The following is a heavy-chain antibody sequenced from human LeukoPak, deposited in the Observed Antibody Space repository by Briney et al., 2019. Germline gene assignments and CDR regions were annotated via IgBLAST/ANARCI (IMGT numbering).Heavy chain of an antibody. CDR1: GGSISSSSYY. Sequence: SETLSLTCTVSGGSISSSSYYWGWIRQPPGKGLEWIGSIYYSGSTYYNPSLKSRVTISVDTSKNQFSLKLSSVTAADTAVYYCARDRGETTPIVAVMTAVKHWGPGTPVTVSS. J-gene: IGHJ1*01. CDR3: ARDRGETTPIVAVMTAVKH. CDR2: IYYSGST. D-gene: IGHD3-22*01. V-gene: IGHV4-39*07.